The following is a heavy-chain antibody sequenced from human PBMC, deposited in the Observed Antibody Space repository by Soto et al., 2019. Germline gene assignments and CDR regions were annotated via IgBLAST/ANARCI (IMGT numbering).Heavy chain of an antibody. CDR3: ARDPAIAAAGTGYYYYGMDV. CDR2: IWYDGSNK. V-gene: IGHV3-33*01. CDR1: GFTFSSYG. D-gene: IGHD6-13*01. J-gene: IGHJ6*02. Sequence: GGSLRLSCAASGFTFSSYGMHWVRQAPGKGLEWVAVIWYDGSNKYYADSVKGRFTISRDNSKNTLYLQMNSLRAEDAAVYYCARDPAIAAAGTGYYYYGMDVWGQGTTVTVSS.